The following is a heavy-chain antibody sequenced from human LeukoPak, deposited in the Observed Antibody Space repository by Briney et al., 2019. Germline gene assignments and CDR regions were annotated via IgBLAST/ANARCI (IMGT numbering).Heavy chain of an antibody. J-gene: IGHJ3*02. CDR2: IYYSGST. V-gene: IGHV4-39*01. CDR3: ATPTPGYSYGYGAFDI. CDR1: GGSISSSSYY. Sequence: PSETLSLTCTVSGGSISSSSYYWGWIRQPPGKGLEWIGSIYYSGSTYYNPSLKSRVTISVDTSKNQFSLKLSSVTAADTAVYYCATPTPGYSYGYGAFDIWGQGTMVTVSS. D-gene: IGHD5-18*01.